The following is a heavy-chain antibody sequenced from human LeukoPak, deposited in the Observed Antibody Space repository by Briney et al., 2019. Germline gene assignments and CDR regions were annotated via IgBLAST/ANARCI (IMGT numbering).Heavy chain of an antibody. D-gene: IGHD2-21*02. CDR2: ISGSGGST. CDR1: GFTFSSYA. Sequence: GGSLRLSCAASGFTFSSYAMSWVRQAPGKGLEWVSAISGSGGSTYYADSVKGRFTISRDNSKNTLYLQMNSLRAEDTAVYYCAGCGGDCSTSDYWGQGTLVTVSS. CDR3: AGCGGDCSTSDY. J-gene: IGHJ4*02. V-gene: IGHV3-23*01.